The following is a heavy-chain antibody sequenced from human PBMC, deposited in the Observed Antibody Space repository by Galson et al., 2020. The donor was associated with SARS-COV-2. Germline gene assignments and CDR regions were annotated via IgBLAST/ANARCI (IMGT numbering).Heavy chain of an antibody. CDR3: ARDTGVQFDP. CDR2: ISTSSSHT. V-gene: IGHV3-21*01. CDR1: GFTFSSYS. J-gene: IGHJ5*02. D-gene: IGHD3-10*01. Sequence: TGGSLRLSCAASGFTFSSYSINWVRQAPGQGLEWVSSISTSSSHTYYADSVKGRFTISRDDAKHSLYLQMNSLRAEDTAVYYCARDTGVQFDPWGQGTLVTVSS.